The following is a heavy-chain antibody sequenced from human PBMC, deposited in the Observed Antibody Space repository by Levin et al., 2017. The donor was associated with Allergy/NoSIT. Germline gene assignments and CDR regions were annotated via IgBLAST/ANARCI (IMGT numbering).Heavy chain of an antibody. CDR2: IYYSGST. V-gene: IGHV4-39*07. J-gene: IGHJ4*02. Sequence: SETLSLTCTVSGGSISNSSYYWGWIRQPPGKGLEWIGSIYYSGSTYYNPSLRSRVTISVDTSKNQFSLKLSSVTAADTAVYYCARGSGWYILSLIFDFWGQGTLVTVSS. D-gene: IGHD6-19*01. CDR1: GGSISNSSYY. CDR3: ARGSGWYILSLIFDF.